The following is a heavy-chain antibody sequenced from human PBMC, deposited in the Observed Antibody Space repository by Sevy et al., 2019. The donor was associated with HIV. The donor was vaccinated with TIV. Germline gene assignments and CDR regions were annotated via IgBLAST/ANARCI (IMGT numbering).Heavy chain of an antibody. J-gene: IGHJ4*02. CDR2: ISSSSSYI. Sequence: GGSLRLSCAASGFTFSSYSMNWVRQAPGKGLEWVSSISSSSSYIYYAYSVKGRFTISRDNAKNSLYLQMNSLRAEDTAVYYCARASSGSTRPPFDYWGQGTLVTVSS. CDR1: GFTFSSYS. D-gene: IGHD6-19*01. CDR3: ARASSGSTRPPFDY. V-gene: IGHV3-21*01.